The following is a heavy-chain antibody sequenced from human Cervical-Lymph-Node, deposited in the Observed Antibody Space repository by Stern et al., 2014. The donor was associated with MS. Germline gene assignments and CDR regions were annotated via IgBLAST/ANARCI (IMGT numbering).Heavy chain of an antibody. J-gene: IGHJ6*02. CDR3: AKDPPLGVLREGGYKYFDVDV. Sequence: QVQLVQSGAEVKKPGSSVKVSCKASGGTLSSLAISWVRQAPGQGLEWMGGVLPTFNTAAYAQKFQGRVTITADKSTNTVYMEVSSLRPEDTAVYYCAKDPPLGVLREGGYKYFDVDVWGQGTRSPSP. D-gene: IGHD3-3*01. V-gene: IGHV1-69*06. CDR2: VLPTFNTA. CDR1: GGTLSSLA.